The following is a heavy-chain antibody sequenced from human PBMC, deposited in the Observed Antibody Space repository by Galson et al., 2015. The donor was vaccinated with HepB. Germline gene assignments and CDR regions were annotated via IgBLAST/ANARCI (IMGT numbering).Heavy chain of an antibody. D-gene: IGHD1-26*01. V-gene: IGHV1-24*01. CDR1: GYTLTELS. J-gene: IGHJ4*02. CDR3: ATAGAVGAIFYFDY. Sequence: SVKVSCKVSGYTLTELSMHWVRQAPGKGLEWMGGFDPEDGETIYAQKFQGRVTMTEDTSTDTAYMELSSLRSEDTAVYYCATAGAVGAIFYFDYWGQGTLVTVSS. CDR2: FDPEDGET.